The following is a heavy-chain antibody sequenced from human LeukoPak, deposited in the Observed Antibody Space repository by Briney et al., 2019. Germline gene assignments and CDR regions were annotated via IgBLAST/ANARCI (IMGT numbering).Heavy chain of an antibody. D-gene: IGHD4-17*01. CDR3: ARGDGDYGDAFDI. Sequence: SQTLSLTCAVSGGSISSGGYSWSWIRQPPGKGLEWIGYIYHSGSTYYNPSLKSRVTISVDRSKNQFSLKLSSVTAADTAVYYCARGDGDYGDAFDIWGQGTMVAVSS. V-gene: IGHV4-30-2*01. J-gene: IGHJ3*02. CDR2: IYHSGST. CDR1: GGSISSGGYS.